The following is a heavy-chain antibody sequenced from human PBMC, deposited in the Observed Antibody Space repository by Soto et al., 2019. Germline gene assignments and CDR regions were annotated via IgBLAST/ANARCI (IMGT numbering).Heavy chain of an antibody. V-gene: IGHV3-20*04. Sequence: EVQLVESGGGVVRPGGSLRLACVVSGFSLDEYGMSWVRQAPGKGPEWVSGMHRNGNSTGFADSVKGRFTISRDDAKNSLYLQMNRLRAEETAFYYCARDHRRGYEYGDYGYSWGHGTLVTVSS. D-gene: IGHD4-17*01. CDR3: ARDHRRGYEYGDYGYS. J-gene: IGHJ5*01. CDR1: GFSLDEYG. CDR2: MHRNGNST.